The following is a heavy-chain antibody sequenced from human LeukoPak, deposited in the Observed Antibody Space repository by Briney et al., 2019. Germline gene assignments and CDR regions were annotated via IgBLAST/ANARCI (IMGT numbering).Heavy chain of an antibody. V-gene: IGHV4-39*01. CDR2: IYSSGST. Sequence: SETLSLTCTVPAGSISSSAYCCWIRQPPGKGLEWIGSIYSSGSTYYNPSLKSRVTVSADTSKNQFSLRLTSVTAADTAVYYCARRVTATVPWDWGQGTLVTVSS. CDR1: AGSISSSAYC. CDR3: ARRVTATVPWD. J-gene: IGHJ1*01. D-gene: IGHD4-11*01.